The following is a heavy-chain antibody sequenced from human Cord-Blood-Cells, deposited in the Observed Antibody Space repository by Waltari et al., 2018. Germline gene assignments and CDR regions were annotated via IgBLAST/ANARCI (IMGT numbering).Heavy chain of an antibody. CDR3: ARGARIVVVPAAIDY. J-gene: IGHJ4*02. D-gene: IGHD2-2*02. CDR1: GHPFTSYA. V-gene: IGHV1-3*01. CDR2: INAGNGNT. Sequence: QVQLQQSGAEVKKPRASVKVSCKAYGHPFTSYAMHWVRQAPGQRLEWMGWINAGNGNTKYSQKFQGRVTITRDTSASTAYMELSSLRSEDTAVYYCARGARIVVVPAAIDYWGQGTLVTVSS.